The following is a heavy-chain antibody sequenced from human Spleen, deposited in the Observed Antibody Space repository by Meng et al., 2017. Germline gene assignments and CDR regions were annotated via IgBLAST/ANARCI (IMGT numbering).Heavy chain of an antibody. D-gene: IGHD2-15*01. V-gene: IGHV3-49*04. CDR1: GFTFGDYA. CDR2: IRSKAYGGTT. J-gene: IGHJ6*02. Sequence: GESLKISCTASGFTFGDYAMSWVRQAPGKGLEWVGFIRSKAYGGTTEYAASVKGRFTISRDDSKSIAYLQMNSLKTEDTAVYYCTRDRCSGGSCYYYYYYGMDVWGHGTTITVSS. CDR3: TRDRCSGGSCYYYYYYGMDV.